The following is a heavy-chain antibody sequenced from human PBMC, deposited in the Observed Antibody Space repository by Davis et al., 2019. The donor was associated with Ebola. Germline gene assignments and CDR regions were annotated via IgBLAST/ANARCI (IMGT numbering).Heavy chain of an antibody. CDR1: GGSISSGDYY. J-gene: IGHJ6*02. CDR2: IYYSGST. Sequence: SETLSLTCAVSGGSISSGDYYWSWIRQPPGKGLEWIGYIYYSGSTYYNPSLKSRVTISVDTSKNQFSLKLSSVTAADTAVYYCARDQRFGSNYVYYYYGMDVWGQGTTVTVSS. CDR3: ARDQRFGSNYVYYYYGMDV. D-gene: IGHD4-11*01. V-gene: IGHV4-30-4*02.